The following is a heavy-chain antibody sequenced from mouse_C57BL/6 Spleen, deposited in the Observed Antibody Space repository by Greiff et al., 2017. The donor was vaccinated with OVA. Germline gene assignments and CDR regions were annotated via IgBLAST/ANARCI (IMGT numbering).Heavy chain of an antibody. V-gene: IGHV7-3*01. CDR3: ARSSISTNYFDY. CDR2: IRNKANGYTT. D-gene: IGHD1-2*01. Sequence: EVHLVESGGGLVQPGGSLSLSCAASGFTFTDYYMSWVRQPPGKALEWLGFIRNKANGYTTEYSASVKGRFTISRDNSQSILYLQMSALRAEDSATYYCARSSISTNYFDYWGQGTTLTVSS. CDR1: GFTFTDYY. J-gene: IGHJ2*01.